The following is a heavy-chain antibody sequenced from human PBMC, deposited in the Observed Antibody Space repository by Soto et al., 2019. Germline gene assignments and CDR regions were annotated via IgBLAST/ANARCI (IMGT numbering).Heavy chain of an antibody. Sequence: EVQLLESGGGLVQPGGSLRLSCAASGFTFSSYVMSWVRQAPGKGLEWVSAISGSGGSTYYADSVKGRFTISRDNSKNTLYLQMNSLRAEDTAVYYCAKGGWGAESPSWFDPWGQGTLVPVSS. CDR1: GFTFSSYV. CDR2: ISGSGGST. D-gene: IGHD3-10*01. CDR3: AKGGWGAESPSWFDP. V-gene: IGHV3-23*01. J-gene: IGHJ5*02.